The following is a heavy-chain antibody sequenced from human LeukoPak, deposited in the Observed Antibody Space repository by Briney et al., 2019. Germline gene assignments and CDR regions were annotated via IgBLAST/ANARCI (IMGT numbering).Heavy chain of an antibody. CDR1: GYTFTDYY. J-gene: IGHJ4*02. V-gene: IGHV1-2*02. CDR2: INPNTGGI. D-gene: IGHD4-23*01. CDR3: ARDARWGTDY. Sequence: GASVKVSCKASGYTFTDYYMHWVRQAPGQGLEWMGWINPNTGGINYAQEFQGRVTMTRDTSISTAYMELSRLRSDDTALYYCARDARWGTDYWAQGNLVTVSS.